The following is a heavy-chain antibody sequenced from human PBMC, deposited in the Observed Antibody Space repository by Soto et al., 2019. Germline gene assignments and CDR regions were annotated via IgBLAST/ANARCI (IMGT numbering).Heavy chain of an antibody. D-gene: IGHD2-8*02. V-gene: IGHV1-69*12. CDR1: GGTFSSYA. Sequence: QVQLVQSGAEVKKPGSSVKVSCKASGGTFSSYAISWVRQAPGQGLEWMGGIIPIFGTANYAQKFQGRVTITADESTRTGSMELSGLGSEDTAGYYCASATGGSGDYYGMDVWGQVTTVTVSS. J-gene: IGHJ6*02. CDR3: ASATGGSGDYYGMDV. CDR2: IIPIFGTA.